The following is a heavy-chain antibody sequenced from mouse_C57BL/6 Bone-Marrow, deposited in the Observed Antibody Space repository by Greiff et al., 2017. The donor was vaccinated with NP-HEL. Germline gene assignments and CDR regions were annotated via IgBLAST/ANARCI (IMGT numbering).Heavy chain of an antibody. D-gene: IGHD2-4*01. J-gene: IGHJ4*01. Sequence: EVKLVESGGGLVKPGGSLKLSCAASGFTFSSYAMSWVRQTPEKRLEWVATISDGGSYTYYPDNVKGRFTITRDNAKNNLYLQMSHLKSEDTAMYYCARDGSDYGQYYYAMDYWGQGTSVTVSS. CDR3: ARDGSDYGQYYYAMDY. CDR1: GFTFSSYA. CDR2: ISDGGSYT. V-gene: IGHV5-4*01.